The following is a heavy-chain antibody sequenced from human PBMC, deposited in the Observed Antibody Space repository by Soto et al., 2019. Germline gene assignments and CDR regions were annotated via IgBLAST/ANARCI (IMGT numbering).Heavy chain of an antibody. J-gene: IGHJ4*02. Sequence: SVKVSCKASGGTFSSYAISWLRQAPGQGLEWMGGIIPIFGTANYAQKFQGRVTITADESTSTAYMELSSLRSEDTAVYYCASPPRGGYDPQFDYWGQGTLVTVSS. CDR3: ASPPRGGYDPQFDY. V-gene: IGHV1-69*13. D-gene: IGHD5-12*01. CDR1: GGTFSSYA. CDR2: IIPIFGTA.